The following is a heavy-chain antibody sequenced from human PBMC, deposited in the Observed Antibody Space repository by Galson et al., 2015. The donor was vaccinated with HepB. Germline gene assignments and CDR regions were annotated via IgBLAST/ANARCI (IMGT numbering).Heavy chain of an antibody. CDR1: GFTFSSYS. V-gene: IGHV3-48*01. D-gene: IGHD2-2*01. CDR3: ARGPNIVVVPAAVASYYYMDV. Sequence: LRLSCAASGFTFSSYSMNWVRQAPGKGLEWVSYISSSSSTIYYADSVKGRFTISRDNAKNSLYLQMNSLRAEDTAVYYCARGPNIVVVPAAVASYYYMDVWGKGTTVTVSS. CDR2: ISSSSSTI. J-gene: IGHJ6*03.